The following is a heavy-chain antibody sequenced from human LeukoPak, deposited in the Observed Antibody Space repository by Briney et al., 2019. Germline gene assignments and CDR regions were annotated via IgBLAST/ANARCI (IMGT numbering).Heavy chain of an antibody. J-gene: IGHJ4*02. CDR3: ARDPGLMRAAACGDY. Sequence: GGSLRLSCAASGFTFSSYGMIWVRQAPGKGLEWISYISSSSNTIYCADSVKGRFTISRDNAKNSLYLQVSSLRAEDTAVYYCARDPGLMRAAACGDYWGQGTLVIVSS. V-gene: IGHV3-48*01. CDR1: GFTFSSYG. D-gene: IGHD6-13*01. CDR2: ISSSSNTI.